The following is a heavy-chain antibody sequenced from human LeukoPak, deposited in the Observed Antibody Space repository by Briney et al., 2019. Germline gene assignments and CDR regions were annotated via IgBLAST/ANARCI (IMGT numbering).Heavy chain of an antibody. J-gene: IGHJ3*02. CDR3: ARGSYWAFDI. CDR2: ISYDGSNK. V-gene: IGHV3-30*03. D-gene: IGHD2-15*01. Sequence: GGSLRLSCAASGFSFSSYAMHWVRQAPGKGLEWVAVISYDGSNKNYADSVKGRFTISRDNSKNTLHLQMNSLRAEDTAVYYCARGSYWAFDIWGQGTMVTVSS. CDR1: GFSFSSYA.